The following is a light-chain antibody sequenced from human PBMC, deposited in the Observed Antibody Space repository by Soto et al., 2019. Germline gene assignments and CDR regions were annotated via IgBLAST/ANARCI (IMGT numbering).Light chain of an antibody. CDR1: QSVGSH. CDR3: QLRGCWPPLT. J-gene: IGKJ4*01. CDR2: DAS. V-gene: IGKV3-11*01. Sequence: EIVLTQSTATLSLSPGESATLSCRASQSVGSHLAWYKQKPGQAPRLLIYDASIRVTGIPARFSGSGSRTDFRLTISSLEPEDFGVDYCQLRGCWPPLTFGVGTKVEIK.